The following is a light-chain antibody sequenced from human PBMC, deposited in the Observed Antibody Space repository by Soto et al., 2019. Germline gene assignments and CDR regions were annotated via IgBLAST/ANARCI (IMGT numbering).Light chain of an antibody. CDR3: QKTYSTLWT. J-gene: IGKJ1*01. V-gene: IGKV1-39*01. CDR2: TES. Sequence: DIQMTQSPSSLSASVGDRVTITCRASNSISSYLNWYQQKPGKSPKLLIYTESSLQSGVPSRFSGRGSGTDFTLTIRSLQPEDFATYYCQKTYSTLWTFGQGTKVEVK. CDR1: NSISSY.